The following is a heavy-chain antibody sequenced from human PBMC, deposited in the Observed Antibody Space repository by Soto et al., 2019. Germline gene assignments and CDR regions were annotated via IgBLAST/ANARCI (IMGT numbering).Heavy chain of an antibody. D-gene: IGHD2-15*01. CDR1: GGSFSGYY. J-gene: IGHJ6*02. CDR3: ARVWTYCSGGSCYGSYYYCMDV. Sequence: SETLSLTWAVYGGSFSGYYWSWIRQPPGKGLEWIGEINHSGSTNYNPSPKSRVTISVDTSKNQFSLKVSSVTAADTAVYYCARVWTYCSGGSCYGSYYYCMDVWGQGTTVTVSS. CDR2: INHSGST. V-gene: IGHV4-34*01.